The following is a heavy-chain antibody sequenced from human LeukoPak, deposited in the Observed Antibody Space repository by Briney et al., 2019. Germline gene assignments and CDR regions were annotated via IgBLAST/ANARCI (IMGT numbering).Heavy chain of an antibody. Sequence: ASVKVSCKASGYTFTGYYMHWVRQAPGQGLEWMGWINPNSGGTNYAQKFQGRVTMTRDTSISTAYMELSRLRSDDTAVYYCASSRSMVYANFDYWGQGTLVTVSS. V-gene: IGHV1-2*02. J-gene: IGHJ4*02. CDR1: GYTFTGYY. D-gene: IGHD2-8*01. CDR2: INPNSGGT. CDR3: ASSRSMVYANFDY.